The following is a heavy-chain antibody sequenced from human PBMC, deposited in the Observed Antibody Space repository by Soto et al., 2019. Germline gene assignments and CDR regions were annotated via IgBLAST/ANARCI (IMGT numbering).Heavy chain of an antibody. D-gene: IGHD3-10*01. CDR2: IYYSGRT. J-gene: IGHJ3*02. CDR1: GGSISSYY. V-gene: IGHV4-59*01. Sequence: SETLSLTCTVSGGSISSYYWSWIRQPPGKGLEWIGYIYYSGRTNYNPSLKSRVTISVDTSKNQFSLKLSSVTAADTAVYYCTSGSYYNGGGRDAFDIWGQGTMVTVSS. CDR3: TSGSYYNGGGRDAFDI.